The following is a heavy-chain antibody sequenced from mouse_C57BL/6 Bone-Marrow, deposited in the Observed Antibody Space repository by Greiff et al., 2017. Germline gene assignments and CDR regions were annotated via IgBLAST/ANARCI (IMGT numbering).Heavy chain of an antibody. D-gene: IGHD2-4*01. CDR2: IDPEDGET. Sequence: VQLQQSGAELVKPGASVKLSCTASGFNIKDYYMHWVKQRTEQGLEWIGRIDPEDGETKYATKFQGKATLTADTSSNTAYLQLSSLTAEDTAVYSCAHDYVCDYWGQGTTLTVSS. J-gene: IGHJ2*01. V-gene: IGHV14-2*01. CDR1: GFNIKDYY. CDR3: AHDYVCDY.